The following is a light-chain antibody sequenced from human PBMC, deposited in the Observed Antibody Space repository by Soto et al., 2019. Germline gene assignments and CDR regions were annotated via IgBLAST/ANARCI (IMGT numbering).Light chain of an antibody. CDR3: QQYGNSPRT. J-gene: IGKJ1*01. CDR2: AAS. Sequence: EIVLTQSPGTLSLSPGERASLSCRASQSVASSYLAWYQHKPGQAPRLLISAASSRATGIPDRFSGSGSGTDFTLTISRLEPEDFAVYYCQQYGNSPRTFGQGTKVEIK. CDR1: QSVASSY. V-gene: IGKV3-20*01.